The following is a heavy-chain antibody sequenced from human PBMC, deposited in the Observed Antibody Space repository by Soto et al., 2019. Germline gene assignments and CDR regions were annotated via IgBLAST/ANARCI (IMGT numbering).Heavy chain of an antibody. CDR1: GVSISSGNW. CDR3: ARLVYDTRLNYMYFDF. J-gene: IGHJ4*02. D-gene: IGHD3-10*01. CDR2: IFHDGTA. Sequence: SETLSLTCAVSGVSISSGNWWTWVRQTPQRGLECIGEIFHDGTANYYPSFERRVAISVDTSKNQFSLKLTSVTAADTAIYFCARLVYDTRLNYMYFDFWGQGALVTVSS. V-gene: IGHV4-4*02.